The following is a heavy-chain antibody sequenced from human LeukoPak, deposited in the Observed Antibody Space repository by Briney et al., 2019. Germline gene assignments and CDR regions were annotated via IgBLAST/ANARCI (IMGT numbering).Heavy chain of an antibody. J-gene: IGHJ6*03. D-gene: IGHD6-6*01. CDR2: IYYSGST. CDR1: GGSISGSSYY. V-gene: IGHV4-39*01. CDR3: ARCIFGIAARDQAVIREYYYYMDV. Sequence: ASETLSLTCTVSGGSISGSSYYWGWIRQPPGKGLEWIGSIYYSGSTYYNPSLKSRVTISVDTSKNQFSLKLSSVTAADTAVYYCARCIFGIAARDQAVIREYYYYMDVWGKGTTVTVSS.